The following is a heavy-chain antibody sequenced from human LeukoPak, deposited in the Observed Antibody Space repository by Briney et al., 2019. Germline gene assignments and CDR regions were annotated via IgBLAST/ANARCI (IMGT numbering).Heavy chain of an antibody. V-gene: IGHV3-53*01. Sequence: GGSLRLSCAASGFTVSSNYMSWVRQAPGKGLEWGSVIYSGGSTYYADSVKGRVTISRDNSKKTLYLQMNSLRAEDTAVYYCERAFGIAEHDAFDIWGQGTMVTVSS. D-gene: IGHD6-13*01. CDR3: ERAFGIAEHDAFDI. J-gene: IGHJ3*02. CDR1: GFTVSSNY. CDR2: IYSGGST.